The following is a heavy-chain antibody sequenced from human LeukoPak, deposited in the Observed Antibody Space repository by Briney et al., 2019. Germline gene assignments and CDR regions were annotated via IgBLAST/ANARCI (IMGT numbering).Heavy chain of an antibody. CDR3: AKALKGAYYDSSGYRGTFDY. V-gene: IGHV3-23*01. D-gene: IGHD3-22*01. CDR1: GFSFYSYA. Sequence: GGSLRLSCAASGFSFYSYAMSWVRQAPGKGLEWVPAISGSGGSTSYADSVKGRFTISRDNSKNTLYLQMNSLRAEDTAVYYCAKALKGAYYDSSGYRGTFDYWGQGTLVTVSS. CDR2: ISGSGGST. J-gene: IGHJ4*02.